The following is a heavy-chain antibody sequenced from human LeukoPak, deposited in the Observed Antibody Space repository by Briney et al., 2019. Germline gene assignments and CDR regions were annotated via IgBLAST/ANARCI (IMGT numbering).Heavy chain of an antibody. CDR2: ISSSISYI. Sequence: GGSLRLSCAASGFTFSSYSMNWVRQAPGKGLEWVSSISSSISYIYYADSVKGRFTISRDNAKNSLYLQMNSLRAEDTAVYYCARTQYSSPRFDYWGQGTLVTVSS. CDR3: ARTQYSSPRFDY. D-gene: IGHD6-6*01. J-gene: IGHJ4*02. CDR1: GFTFSSYS. V-gene: IGHV3-21*01.